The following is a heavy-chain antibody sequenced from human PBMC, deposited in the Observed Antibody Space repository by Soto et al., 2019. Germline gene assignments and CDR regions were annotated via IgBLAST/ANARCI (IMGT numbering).Heavy chain of an antibody. CDR2: IGGSGGSK. Sequence: PGGARKLSCATPWVTFYSFCMSWGRQAPGEGLEGVSAIGGSGGSKYSADSVKGRSTISRDNSKNTLYLQMNSLRAEDTAVYYCAKDRSRTAAAGTSGHYYYGMDVWGQGTTVTVSS. J-gene: IGHJ6*02. CDR3: AKDRSRTAAAGTSGHYYYGMDV. CDR1: WVTFYSFC. V-gene: IGHV3-23*01. D-gene: IGHD6-13*01.